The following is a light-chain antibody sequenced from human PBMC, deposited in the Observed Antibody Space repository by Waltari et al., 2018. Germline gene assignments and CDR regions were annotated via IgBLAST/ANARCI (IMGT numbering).Light chain of an antibody. V-gene: IGKV4-1*01. J-gene: IGKJ3*01. Sequence: SVLYSSNNKNYLAWYQQKPGQPPKLLIYWASTRESGVPDRFSGSGSGTDFTLTISSLPAEDVAVYYCQQYYSTPLTFGPGTKVDIK. CDR2: WAS. CDR1: SVLYSSNNKNY. CDR3: QQYYSTPLT.